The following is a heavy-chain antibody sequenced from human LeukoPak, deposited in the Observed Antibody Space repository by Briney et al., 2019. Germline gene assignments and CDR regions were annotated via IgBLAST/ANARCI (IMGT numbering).Heavy chain of an antibody. D-gene: IGHD3-10*01. CDR2: TNPNSGGT. CDR1: GYTFTGYY. CDR3: ASSRVYGSGSYTYLDNWFDP. V-gene: IGHV1-2*02. J-gene: IGHJ5*02. Sequence: ASVKVSCKASGYTFTGYYMHWVRQAPGQGLEWMGWTNPNSGGTNYAQKFQGRVTMTRDTSISTAYMELSRLRSDDTAVYYCASSRVYGSGSYTYLDNWFDPWGQGTLVTVSS.